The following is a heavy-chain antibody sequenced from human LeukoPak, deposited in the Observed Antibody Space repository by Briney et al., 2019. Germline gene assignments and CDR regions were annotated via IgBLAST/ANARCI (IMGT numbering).Heavy chain of an antibody. CDR1: GGSISSSNW. CDR2: IYHSGST. V-gene: IGHV4-4*02. D-gene: IGHD3-22*01. J-gene: IGHJ4*02. CDR3: ARHSVYYYDSSGYPPD. Sequence: SETLSLTCAVSGGSISSSNWWSWVRQPPGKGLEWIGEIYHSGSTNYNPSLKSRVTISVDKSKNQFSLKLSSVTAADTAVYYCARHSVYYYDSSGYPPDWGQGTLVTVSS.